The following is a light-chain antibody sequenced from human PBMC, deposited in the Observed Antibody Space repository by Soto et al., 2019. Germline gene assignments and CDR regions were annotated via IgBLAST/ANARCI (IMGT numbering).Light chain of an antibody. J-gene: IGLJ2*01. CDR2: SNN. CDR3: AAWDDSLNGVS. V-gene: IGLV1-44*01. Sequence: QSVLTQPPSASGTPGQRITISCSGSSSNIGSHTVNWHQQVPGPAPKLLIYSNNERPSGVPDRFSGSKSGTSASLAISGLQSGDEADYYCAAWDDSLNGVSFGGGTKVTVL. CDR1: SSNIGSHT.